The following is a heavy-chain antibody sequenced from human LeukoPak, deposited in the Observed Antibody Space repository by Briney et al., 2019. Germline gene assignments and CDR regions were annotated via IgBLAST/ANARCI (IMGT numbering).Heavy chain of an antibody. CDR1: GGSISSSSYS. V-gene: IGHV4-39*07. CDR2: IYYSGST. Sequence: PSETLSLTCSVSGGSISSSSYSWGWIRQPPGKGLEWIGSIYYSGSTYYNPSLKSQVTISLDTSKNRFSLILSSVTAADTAVYYCARVAVGATKRDHCFDYWGQGTLVTVSS. J-gene: IGHJ4*02. CDR3: ARVAVGATKRDHCFDY. D-gene: IGHD1-26*01.